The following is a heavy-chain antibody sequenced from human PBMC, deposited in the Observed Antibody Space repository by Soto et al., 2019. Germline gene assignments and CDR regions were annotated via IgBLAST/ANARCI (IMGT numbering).Heavy chain of an antibody. J-gene: IGHJ6*02. Sequence: PGGSLRLSCAASGFTFSSYWMSWVRQAPGKGLEWVANIKQDGSEKYYVDSVKGRFTISRDNAKNSLYLQMNSLRAEDTAVYYCARHGGDTAMLGKSAVPYYYGMDVWGQGTTVTVSS. CDR2: IKQDGSEK. D-gene: IGHD5-18*01. CDR3: ARHGGDTAMLGKSAVPYYYGMDV. V-gene: IGHV3-7*03. CDR1: GFTFSSYW.